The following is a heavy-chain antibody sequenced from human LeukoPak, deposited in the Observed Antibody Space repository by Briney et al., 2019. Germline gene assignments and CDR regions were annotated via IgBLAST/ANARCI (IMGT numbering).Heavy chain of an antibody. V-gene: IGHV4-34*01. CDR1: GGSFSGYY. J-gene: IGHJ4*02. CDR3: ARGRGSYFLYYFDY. D-gene: IGHD1-26*01. CDR2: INHSGST. Sequence: SETLSLTCAVYGGSFSGYYWSWIRQPPGKGLEWIGEINHSGSTNYNPSLKSRVTISVDTSKNQFSLKLSSVTAADTAVYYCARGRGSYFLYYFDYWGRGTLVTVSS.